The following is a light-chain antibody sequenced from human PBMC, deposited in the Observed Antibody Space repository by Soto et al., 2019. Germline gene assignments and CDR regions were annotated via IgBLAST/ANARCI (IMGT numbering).Light chain of an antibody. CDR3: QQYASSPRT. CDR2: GAS. CDR1: QSFINNY. J-gene: IGKJ1*01. V-gene: IGKV3-20*01. Sequence: EIVLTQSPGTLSLSPGERATLSCRASQSFINNYLAWYQQKPGQAPRLLIYGASNRATGIPDRFSGSGSGTDFTLTISRLEPEDFAVYYCQQYASSPRTFGQGTKVDIK.